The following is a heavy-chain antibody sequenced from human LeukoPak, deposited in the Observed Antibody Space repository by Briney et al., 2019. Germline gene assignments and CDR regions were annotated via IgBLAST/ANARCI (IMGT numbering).Heavy chain of an antibody. CDR3: ARGGDIVVVPAAT. CDR2: ISYDGSNK. V-gene: IGHV3-30*01. D-gene: IGHD2-2*01. J-gene: IGHJ4*02. Sequence: GGSLRLSCAASGFTLSSYAMHWVRQAPGKGLEWVAVISYDGSNKYYADSVKGRFTISRDNSKNTLYLQMNSLRAEDTAVYYCARGGDIVVVPAATWGQGTLVTVSS. CDR1: GFTLSSYA.